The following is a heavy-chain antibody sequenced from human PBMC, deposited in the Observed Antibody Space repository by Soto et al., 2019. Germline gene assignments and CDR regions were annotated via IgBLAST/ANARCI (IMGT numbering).Heavy chain of an antibody. V-gene: IGHV3-23*01. CDR2: ISGRSSAT. CDR3: ATVSIASRPDFDY. D-gene: IGHD6-6*01. CDR1: GFSFRSYD. Sequence: EVQLLESGGGLVQPVGSLRLSCAASGFSFRSYDISWVRQPPGKGLEWVSLISGRSSATYYADSVKGRFTISRDNSKNTLFLQMNSLRADDTAVYYCATVSIASRPDFDYWGQGTLVIVSS. J-gene: IGHJ4*02.